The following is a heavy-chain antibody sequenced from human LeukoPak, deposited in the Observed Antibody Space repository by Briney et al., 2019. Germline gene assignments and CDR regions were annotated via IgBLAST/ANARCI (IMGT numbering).Heavy chain of an antibody. Sequence: ASVKVSCKASGYTFTSYYMHWARQAPGQGLEWMGIINPSGGSTSYAQKLQGRVTMTRDTSTSTVYMELSSLRSEDTAVYYCARDLPTMVRGNYYYYGMDVWGQGTTVTVSS. V-gene: IGHV1-46*01. D-gene: IGHD3-10*01. J-gene: IGHJ6*02. CDR3: ARDLPTMVRGNYYYYGMDV. CDR2: INPSGGST. CDR1: GYTFTSYY.